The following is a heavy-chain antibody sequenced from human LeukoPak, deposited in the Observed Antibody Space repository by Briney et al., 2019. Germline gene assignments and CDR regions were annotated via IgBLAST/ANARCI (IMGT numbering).Heavy chain of an antibody. V-gene: IGHV1-8*01. CDR1: GYTFTSYD. CDR2: INPNTGTT. Sequence: ASVKVSCKASGYTFTSYDINWVRQAAGQGLEWMGWINPNTGTTDYAQKFQGRVTVTRDTSKSTAYMDLSSLRSDDTAVYYCARGRGGGHFDYWGQGTLVTASS. CDR3: ARGRGGGHFDY. J-gene: IGHJ4*02. D-gene: IGHD3-10*01.